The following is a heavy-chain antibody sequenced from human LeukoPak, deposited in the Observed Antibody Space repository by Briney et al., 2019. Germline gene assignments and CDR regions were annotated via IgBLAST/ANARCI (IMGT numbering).Heavy chain of an antibody. D-gene: IGHD3-22*01. J-gene: IGHJ6*04. CDR1: GGSISSYY. CDR3: ARDPNSSGYNVAFDI. CDR2: IYTSGST. Sequence: SETLSLTCTVSGGSISSYYWSWIRQPAGKGLEWIGRIYTSGSTNYNPSLKSRVTMSVDTSKNQFSLKLSSVTAADTAVYYCARDPNSSGYNVAFDIWGKGTTVTVSS. V-gene: IGHV4-4*07.